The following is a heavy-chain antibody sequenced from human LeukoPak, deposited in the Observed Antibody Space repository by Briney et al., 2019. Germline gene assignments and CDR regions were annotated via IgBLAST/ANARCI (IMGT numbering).Heavy chain of an antibody. CDR3: ARDSSSWLDNWFDP. Sequence: PSETLSLTCTVSGGSISSSIYYWGWIRQPPGKGLEWIGGLYNSGSTYYNPSLKSRVTISVDTSKNQFSLKLSSVTAADTAVYYCARDSSSWLDNWFDPWGRGTLVTVSS. D-gene: IGHD6-13*01. CDR2: LYNSGST. V-gene: IGHV4-39*07. CDR1: GGSISSSIYY. J-gene: IGHJ5*02.